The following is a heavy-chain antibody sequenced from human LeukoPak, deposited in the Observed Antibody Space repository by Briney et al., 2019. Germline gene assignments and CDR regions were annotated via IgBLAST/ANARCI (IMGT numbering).Heavy chain of an antibody. V-gene: IGHV3-30-3*01. D-gene: IGHD3-22*01. J-gene: IGHJ4*02. CDR1: GFTFSSYA. CDR3: ARDLNYYDNSGYKY. CDR2: ISYDGSNK. Sequence: GGSLRLSCAASGFTFSSYAMHWVRQAPGKGLEWVAVISYDGSNKYYADSVKGRFTISRDNSKNTLYLQMNSLRAEDTAVYYCARDLNYYDNSGYKYWGQGTLVTVSS.